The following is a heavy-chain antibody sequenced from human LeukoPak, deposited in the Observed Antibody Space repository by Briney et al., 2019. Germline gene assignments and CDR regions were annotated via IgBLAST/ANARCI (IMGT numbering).Heavy chain of an antibody. CDR2: IYYSGST. J-gene: IGHJ4*02. D-gene: IGHD1-26*01. Sequence: PSETLSLTCTVSGYSISTGYYWDWIRPPPGKGLEWIGSIYYSGSTYYNPSLKSRVTISVDTSKNQFSLKLSSVTAADTAVYYCARVVGAKFDYWGQGTLVTVSS. V-gene: IGHV4-38-2*02. CDR1: GYSISTGYY. CDR3: ARVVGAKFDY.